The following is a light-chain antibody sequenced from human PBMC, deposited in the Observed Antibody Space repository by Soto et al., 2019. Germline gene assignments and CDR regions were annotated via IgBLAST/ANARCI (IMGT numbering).Light chain of an antibody. V-gene: IGKV3-11*01. CDR2: GAS. J-gene: IGKJ2*01. CDR1: QSVSSY. Sequence: EIVLTQSPATLSLSPGERATLSCRASQSVSSYLAWYQQKPGQAPRLLIYGASNRATGIPARFSGSGSGTDFSLTTSSLESEDFAVYYCQHRGNWPRTFGQGTKLEIK. CDR3: QHRGNWPRT.